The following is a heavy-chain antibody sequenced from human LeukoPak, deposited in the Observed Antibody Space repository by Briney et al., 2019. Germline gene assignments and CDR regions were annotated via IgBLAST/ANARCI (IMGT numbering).Heavy chain of an antibody. CDR3: ARVDSSGSGAIFDY. CDR1: GGTFRSNA. D-gene: IGHD6-19*01. CDR2: IIPIFGTA. J-gene: IGHJ4*02. V-gene: IGHV1-69*13. Sequence: SVKVSCKASGGTFRSNAISWVRQAPRQGLEWMGGIIPIFGTANYAQKFQGRVTITADESTSTAYMELSSLRSEDTAVYYCARVDSSGSGAIFDYWGQGTLVTVSS.